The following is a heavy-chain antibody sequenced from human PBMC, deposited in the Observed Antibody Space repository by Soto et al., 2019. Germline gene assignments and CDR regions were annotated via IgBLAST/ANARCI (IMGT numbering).Heavy chain of an antibody. D-gene: IGHD5-18*01. V-gene: IGHV1-18*04. CDR1: GYTFTSYG. CDR2: ISTYYDNT. CDR3: ARDPPRRYNSGQGLDY. Sequence: GASVKVSCKASGYTFTSYGISWVRQAPGQGLEWMGWISTYYDNTNYAQNLRGRVTMTTDTSTSTAYMELRSLRSDDTAVYYCARDPPRRYNSGQGLDYWGQGTLVPSPQ. J-gene: IGHJ4*02.